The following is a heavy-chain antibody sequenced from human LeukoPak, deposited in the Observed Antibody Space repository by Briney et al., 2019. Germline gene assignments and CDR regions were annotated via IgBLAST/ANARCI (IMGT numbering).Heavy chain of an antibody. J-gene: IGHJ6*02. CDR1: GFTFSGYA. CDR2: ILHDGSKK. V-gene: IGHV3-30*03. CDR3: ARDVLRGYYYGMDV. Sequence: GGSLRLSCAASGFTFSGYAMHWVRQAPGKGLEWVAVILHDGSKKYYVDSVKGRFTISRDNSKNTLYLQMNSLRAEDTAVYYCARDVLRGYYYGMDVWGQGTTVTVSS. D-gene: IGHD3-10*01.